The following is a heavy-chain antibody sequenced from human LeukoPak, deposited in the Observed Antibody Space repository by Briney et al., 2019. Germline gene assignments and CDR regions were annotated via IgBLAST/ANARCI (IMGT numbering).Heavy chain of an antibody. CDR2: ISSSSSYI. CDR1: GFTLSSYS. CDR3: ARDVFSAGAFDI. Sequence: GGSLRLSCAASGFTLSSYSMNWVRQAPGKGLEWVSSISSSSSYIYYADSVKGRFTISRDNAKNSLYLQMNSLRAEDTAVYYCARDVFSAGAFDIWGQGTMVTVSS. D-gene: IGHD1-26*01. V-gene: IGHV3-21*01. J-gene: IGHJ3*02.